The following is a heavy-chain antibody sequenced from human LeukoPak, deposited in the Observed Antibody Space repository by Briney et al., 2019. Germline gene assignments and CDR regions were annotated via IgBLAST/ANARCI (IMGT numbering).Heavy chain of an antibody. Sequence: PGRSLRLSCAASGFTFSSYAMHWVRQAPGKGLEWVVVISYDGNIKYYADSVKGRFTISRDNSKNTLYLQMNSLRAEDTAVYYCARALGPWGQGTLVTVSS. J-gene: IGHJ5*02. V-gene: IGHV3-30-3*01. D-gene: IGHD3-16*01. CDR2: ISYDGNIK. CDR1: GFTFSSYA. CDR3: ARALGP.